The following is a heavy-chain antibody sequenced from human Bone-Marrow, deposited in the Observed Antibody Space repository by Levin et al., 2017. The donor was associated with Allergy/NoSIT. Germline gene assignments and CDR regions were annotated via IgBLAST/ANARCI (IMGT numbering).Heavy chain of an antibody. CDR2: IYYSGST. Sequence: PGGSLRLSCTVSGGSVSSGSYYWSWIRQPPGKGLEWIGYIYYSGSTNYNPSLKSRVTISVDTSKNQFSLKLSSVTAADTAVYYCARGVSSSFYFDYWGQGTLVTVSS. CDR3: ARGVSSSFYFDY. CDR1: GGSVSSGSYY. V-gene: IGHV4-61*01. D-gene: IGHD6-13*01. J-gene: IGHJ4*02.